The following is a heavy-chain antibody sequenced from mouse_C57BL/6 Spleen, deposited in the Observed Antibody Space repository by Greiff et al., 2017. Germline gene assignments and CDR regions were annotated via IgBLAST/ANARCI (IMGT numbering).Heavy chain of an antibody. CDR1: GFTFTDYY. CDR2: IRNKANGYTT. V-gene: IGHV7-3*01. CDR3: ARYWDSYFDY. J-gene: IGHJ2*01. Sequence: EVMLVESGGGLVQPGGSLSLSCAASGFTFTDYYMSWVRQPPGKALEWLGFIRNKANGYTTEYSASVKGRFTISRDNSQSILYLQMNALRAEDSATYYCARYWDSYFDYWGQGTTLTVSS. D-gene: IGHD4-1*01.